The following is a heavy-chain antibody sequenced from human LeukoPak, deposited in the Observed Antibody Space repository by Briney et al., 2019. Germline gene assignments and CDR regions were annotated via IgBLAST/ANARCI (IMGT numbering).Heavy chain of an antibody. CDR3: ARVLCSGGTCLDAFDI. CDR1: GFTFSGYW. Sequence: GGSLRLSCAASGFTFSGYWMQWVRQAPGKGLVWVSRINGDGSGTSYADSVKGRFTISRDNSKNTLYLQMNSLRAEDTAVYYCARVLCSGGTCLDAFDIWGQGTMVTVSS. V-gene: IGHV3-74*01. CDR2: INGDGSGT. J-gene: IGHJ3*02. D-gene: IGHD2-15*01.